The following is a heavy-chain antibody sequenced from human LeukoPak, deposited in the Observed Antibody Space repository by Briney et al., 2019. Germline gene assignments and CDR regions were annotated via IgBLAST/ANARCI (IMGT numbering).Heavy chain of an antibody. CDR1: GGSISTYY. D-gene: IGHD1-26*01. V-gene: IGHV4-59*08. J-gene: IGHJ4*02. Sequence: PSETLSLTCTVSGGSISTYYWSWIRQPPGKGLEWIGYINYSGNTKYNPSLKGRRTISVDTSKNQFSLKLRSVTAADTAVYYCARHSGSYYDFDYWGQGTLVTVSS. CDR3: ARHSGSYYDFDY. CDR2: INYSGNT.